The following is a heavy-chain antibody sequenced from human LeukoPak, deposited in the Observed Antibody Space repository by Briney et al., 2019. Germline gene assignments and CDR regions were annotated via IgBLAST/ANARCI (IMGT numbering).Heavy chain of an antibody. D-gene: IGHD6-13*01. CDR2: ISAYNGNT. J-gene: IGHJ6*02. CDR1: GYTFTSYG. CDR3: ARDASSSWYSYYYYYGMDV. V-gene: IGHV1-18*01. Sequence: ASVKVSCKASGYTFTSYGISWVRQAPGQGLEWMGWISAYNGNTNYAQKLQGRATMTTDTSTSTAYMELRSLRSDDTAVYYCARDASSSWYSYYYYYGMDVWGQGTTVTVSS.